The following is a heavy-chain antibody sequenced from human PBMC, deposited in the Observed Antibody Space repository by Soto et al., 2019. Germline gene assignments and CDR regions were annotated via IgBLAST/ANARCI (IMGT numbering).Heavy chain of an antibody. CDR1: GGTFSSYT. Sequence: QVQLVQSGAEVKKPGSSVKVSCKASGGTFSSYTISWVRQAPGQGLEWMGRIIPILGIANYAQKFQGRVTITADKSTSTGYMELSSLRSEDTAVYYCARVNYDILTGYYNDWFDPWGQGTLVTVSS. CDR2: IIPILGIA. V-gene: IGHV1-69*02. CDR3: ARVNYDILTGYYNDWFDP. J-gene: IGHJ5*02. D-gene: IGHD3-9*01.